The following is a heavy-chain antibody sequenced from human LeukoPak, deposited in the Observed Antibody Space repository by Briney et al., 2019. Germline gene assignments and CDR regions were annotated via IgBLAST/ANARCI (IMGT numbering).Heavy chain of an antibody. D-gene: IGHD6-13*01. V-gene: IGHV3-9*01. Sequence: PGGFLRLSCEASGFTFDDYGMHWVRQAPGKGLEWVSSISWNSASVGYVDSAKGRFTISRDNAKKTLYLQMNSLRAEDTALYYCAKDYGYSSSWYDYWGQGTLVTVSS. CDR1: GFTFDDYG. CDR2: ISWNSASV. CDR3: AKDYGYSSSWYDY. J-gene: IGHJ4*02.